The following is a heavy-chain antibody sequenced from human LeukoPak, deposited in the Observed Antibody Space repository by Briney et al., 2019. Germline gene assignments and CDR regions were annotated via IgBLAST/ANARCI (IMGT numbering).Heavy chain of an antibody. CDR2: ISSSSSYI. CDR1: GFTFSSYS. Sequence: GGSLRLSCAASGFTFSSYSMNWVRQAPGKGLEWVSSISSSSSYIYYADSVKGRFTISRDNAKNSLYLQMNSLRAEDTAVYYCARDSRAWQETLDYWGQGTLVTVSS. CDR3: ARDSRAWQETLDY. V-gene: IGHV3-21*01. D-gene: IGHD6-19*01. J-gene: IGHJ4*02.